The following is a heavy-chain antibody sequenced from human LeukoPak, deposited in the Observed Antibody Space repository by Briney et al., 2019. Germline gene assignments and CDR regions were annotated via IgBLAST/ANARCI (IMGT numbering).Heavy chain of an antibody. CDR1: GGSISSYY. Sequence: SETLSLICTVSGGSISSYYWSWIRQPAGKGLEWIGRIYTSGSTNYNPSLKSRVTMSVDTSKNQFSLKLSSVTAADTAVYYCARVGGYYYGSGRPYYYYGMDVWGQGTTVTVSS. CDR3: ARVGGYYYGSGRPYYYYGMDV. CDR2: IYTSGST. D-gene: IGHD3-10*01. J-gene: IGHJ6*02. V-gene: IGHV4-4*07.